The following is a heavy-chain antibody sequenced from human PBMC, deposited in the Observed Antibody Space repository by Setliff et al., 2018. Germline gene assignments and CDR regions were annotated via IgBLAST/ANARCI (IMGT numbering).Heavy chain of an antibody. Sequence: LRLSCTASGFTFGDYAMSWVRQAPGKGLEWVGFIRSKAYGGTTEYAASVKGRFTISRDDSKSIAYLQMNSLKTEDTAVYYCTRDGLSAFDIWGQGTMVTVSS. J-gene: IGHJ3*02. V-gene: IGHV3-49*04. CDR3: TRDGLSAFDI. D-gene: IGHD3-10*01. CDR2: IRSKAYGGTT. CDR1: GFTFGDYA.